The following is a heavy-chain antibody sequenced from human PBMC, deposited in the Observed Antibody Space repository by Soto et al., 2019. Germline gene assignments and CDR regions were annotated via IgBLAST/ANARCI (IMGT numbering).Heavy chain of an antibody. J-gene: IGHJ4*02. CDR3: AHLPWKQLWARAPVVY. V-gene: IGHV2-5*02. CDR2: IFWDDDK. Sequence: QITLKESGPTLVKPTQTLTLTCTFSGFSLSTSGVGVGWIRQPPGKALEWLGIIFWDDDKRYRPSLKSRVTITKDTSKNQLVLTTTNMDPVDTAKYYCAHLPWKQLWARAPVVYWGQGTPVTVSS. D-gene: IGHD5-18*01. CDR1: GFSLSTSGVG.